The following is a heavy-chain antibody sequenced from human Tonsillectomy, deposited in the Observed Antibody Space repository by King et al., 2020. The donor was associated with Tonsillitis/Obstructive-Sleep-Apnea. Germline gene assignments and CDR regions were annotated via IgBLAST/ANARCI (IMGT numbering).Heavy chain of an antibody. CDR3: ARNRPGIAAAGSRANWFDP. CDR1: GYTFTGYY. CDR2: INPNSGGT. Sequence: MQLVQSGAEVKKPGASVKVSCKASGYTFTGYYMHWVRQAPGQGLEWMGWINPNSGGTNYAQKFQGRVTMTRDTSISTAYMELSRLRSDDTAVYYCARNRPGIAAAGSRANWFDPWGQGTLVTVSS. J-gene: IGHJ5*02. V-gene: IGHV1-2*02. D-gene: IGHD6-13*01.